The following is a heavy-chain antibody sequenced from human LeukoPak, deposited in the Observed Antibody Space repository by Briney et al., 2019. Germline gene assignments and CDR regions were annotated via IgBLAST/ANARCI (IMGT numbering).Heavy chain of an antibody. CDR3: ASAMTKYNWNDVVGY. V-gene: IGHV4-34*01. D-gene: IGHD1-1*01. CDR1: GGSFSGYY. CDR2: INHSGST. Sequence: PSETLSLTCAVYGGSFSGYYWSWIRQPPGKGLEWIGEINHSGSTNYNPSLKSRVTISVDTSKNQFSLKLSSVTAADTAVYYCASAMTKYNWNDVVGYWGQGTLVTVSS. J-gene: IGHJ4*02.